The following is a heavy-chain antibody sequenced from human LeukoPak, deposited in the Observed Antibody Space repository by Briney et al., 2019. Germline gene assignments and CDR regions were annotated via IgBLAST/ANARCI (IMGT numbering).Heavy chain of an antibody. D-gene: IGHD6-19*01. CDR3: ARGLEQWLLGWFDP. Sequence: SETLSLTCTVSGGSICSSSYYWGWIRQPPGKGLEWIGSIYYSGSTYYNSSLKSRVTISVDTSKNQFSLKLSSVTAADTAVYYCARGLEQWLLGWFDPWGQGTLVTVSS. V-gene: IGHV4-39*07. CDR1: GGSICSSSYY. CDR2: IYYSGST. J-gene: IGHJ5*02.